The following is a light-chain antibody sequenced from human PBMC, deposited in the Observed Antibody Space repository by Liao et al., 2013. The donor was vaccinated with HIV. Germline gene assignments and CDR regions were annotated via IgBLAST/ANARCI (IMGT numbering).Light chain of an antibody. CDR3: QAWDTTTAV. CDR1: NIGSKS. V-gene: IGLV3-21*01. J-gene: IGLJ2*01. CDR2: YDS. Sequence: SYELTQPPSVSVAPGKTARIPCGTNNIGSKSVHWYQQKPGQAPVLVIYYDSGRPSGVPERFSGSNSGNTATLSISRVEAGDEADYYCQAWDTTTAVFGGGTKLTVL.